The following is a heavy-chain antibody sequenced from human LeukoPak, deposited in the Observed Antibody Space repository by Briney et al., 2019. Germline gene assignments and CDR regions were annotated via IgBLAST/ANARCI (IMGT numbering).Heavy chain of an antibody. CDR1: GFTFSSYA. CDR3: AKLREYDILTGYHLRGDYYFDY. Sequence: GGSLRLSCAASGFTFSSYAMSWVRQAPGKGLEWVSAISGSGGSTYYADSVKGRFTISRDNSKNTLYLQMNSLRAEDTAVYYCAKLREYDILTGYHLRGDYYFDYWGQGTLVTVSS. J-gene: IGHJ4*02. CDR2: ISGSGGST. D-gene: IGHD3-9*01. V-gene: IGHV3-23*01.